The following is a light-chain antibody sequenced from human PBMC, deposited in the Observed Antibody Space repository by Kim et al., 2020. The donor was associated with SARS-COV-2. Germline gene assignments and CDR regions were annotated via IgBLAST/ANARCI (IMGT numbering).Light chain of an antibody. J-gene: IGKJ2*01. V-gene: IGKV3-15*01. Sequence: EIVMTQSPATLSVSPGERATLSCRASQSISTNLAWYQQKPGQAPRLLIYGASTRATDIPARFSGRGSGTEFTLTISSLQSEDFAVYYCQQYDNWPPLTFGQGTKLEI. CDR2: GAS. CDR1: QSISTN. CDR3: QQYDNWPPLT.